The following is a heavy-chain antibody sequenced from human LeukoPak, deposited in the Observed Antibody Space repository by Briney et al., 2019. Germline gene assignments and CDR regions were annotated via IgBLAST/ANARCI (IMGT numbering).Heavy chain of an antibody. CDR1: GFTFSSYS. Sequence: GGSLRLSCAASGFTFSSYSMNWVRQAPGKGLEWVSSISSSSSYIYYADSVKGRFTISRDNAKNSLYLQMNSLRAEDTAVYYCARDLWDYYDSSGYYWPPDYWGQGTLVTVSS. CDR2: ISSSSSYI. V-gene: IGHV3-21*01. CDR3: ARDLWDYYDSSGYYWPPDY. J-gene: IGHJ4*02. D-gene: IGHD3-22*01.